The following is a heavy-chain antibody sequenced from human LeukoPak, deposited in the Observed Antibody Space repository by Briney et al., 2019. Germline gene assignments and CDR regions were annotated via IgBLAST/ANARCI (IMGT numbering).Heavy chain of an antibody. CDR1: GFIFSNYE. CDR2: INSIGGTI. D-gene: IGHD4-23*01. Sequence: GGSLRLSCAASGFIFSNYEMNWVRQAPGKGLEWVSYINSIGGTIYYADSVEGRFTISRDNAKSSLYLQMNSLRAEDTAVYYCARVVRSSGGILPFFDFWGQGTLVTVSS. V-gene: IGHV3-48*03. CDR3: ARVVRSSGGILPFFDF. J-gene: IGHJ4*02.